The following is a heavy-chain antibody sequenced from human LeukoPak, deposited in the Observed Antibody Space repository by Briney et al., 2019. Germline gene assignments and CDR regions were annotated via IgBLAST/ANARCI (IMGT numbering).Heavy chain of an antibody. D-gene: IGHD3-10*01. V-gene: IGHV4-34*01. J-gene: IGHJ6*03. CDR2: INHSGST. Sequence: NTSETLSLTCAVYGGSFSGYYWSWIRQPPGKGLEWIGEINHSGSTNYNPSLKSRVTISVDTSKNQFSLKLSSVTAADTAVYYCARANYYGSGSYYGLYYYYYMDVWGKGTTVTVSS. CDR3: ARANYYGSGSYYGLYYYYYMDV. CDR1: GGSFSGYY.